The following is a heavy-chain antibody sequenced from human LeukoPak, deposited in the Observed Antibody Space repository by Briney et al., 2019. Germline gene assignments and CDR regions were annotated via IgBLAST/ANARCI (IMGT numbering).Heavy chain of an antibody. D-gene: IGHD3-10*01. Sequence: PSETLSLTCTVSGSSISSYYWSWIRQSPGKGLEWIGYIYYSGSTNYNPSLKSRVTISVDTSKNQFSLKLSSVTAADTAVYYCSGSYYNSFDYWGQGTLVTVSS. V-gene: IGHV4-59*08. CDR1: GSSISSYY. CDR2: IYYSGST. CDR3: SGSYYNSFDY. J-gene: IGHJ4*02.